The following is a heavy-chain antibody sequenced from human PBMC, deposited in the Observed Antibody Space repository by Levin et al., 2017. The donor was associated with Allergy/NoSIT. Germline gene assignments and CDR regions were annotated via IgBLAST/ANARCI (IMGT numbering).Heavy chain of an antibody. J-gene: IGHJ4*02. D-gene: IGHD6-13*01. CDR2: INPNSGGT. V-gene: IGHV1-2*02. CDR3: ARDLSRSIAAAKNGLFDY. Sequence: GESLKISCKASGYTFTGYYMHWVRQAPGQGLEWMGWINPNSGGTNYAQKFQGRVTMTRDTSISTAYMELSRLRSDDTAVYYCARDLSRSIAAAKNGLFDYWGQGTLVTVSS. CDR1: GYTFTGYY.